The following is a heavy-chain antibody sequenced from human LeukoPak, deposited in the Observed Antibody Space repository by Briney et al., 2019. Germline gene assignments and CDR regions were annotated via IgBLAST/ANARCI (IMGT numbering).Heavy chain of an antibody. CDR1: GFTFSSYW. Sequence: PGGSLRLSCAASGFTFSSYWMSWVRQAPGKGLEWVANIKQDGSEKYYVDSVKGLFTISRDNAKNSLYLQMNSLRAEDTAVYYCARESRGYCSSTSCYGVDGFDPWGQGTLVTVSS. V-gene: IGHV3-7*01. D-gene: IGHD2-2*01. J-gene: IGHJ5*02. CDR3: ARESRGYCSSTSCYGVDGFDP. CDR2: IKQDGSEK.